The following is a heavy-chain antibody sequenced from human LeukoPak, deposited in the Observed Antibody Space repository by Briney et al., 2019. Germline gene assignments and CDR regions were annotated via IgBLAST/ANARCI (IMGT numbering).Heavy chain of an antibody. CDR1: GGSISSSNW. CDR3: ARASDTQTYYYGSGTKFDY. D-gene: IGHD3-10*01. J-gene: IGHJ4*02. V-gene: IGHV4-4*02. CDR2: IYHSGST. Sequence: SGTLSLTCAVSGGSISSSNWWSWVRQPPGKGLEWIGEIYHSGSTNYNPSLKSRVTISVDKSKNQFSLKLSSVTAADTAVYYCARASDTQTYYYGSGTKFDYWGQGTLVTVSS.